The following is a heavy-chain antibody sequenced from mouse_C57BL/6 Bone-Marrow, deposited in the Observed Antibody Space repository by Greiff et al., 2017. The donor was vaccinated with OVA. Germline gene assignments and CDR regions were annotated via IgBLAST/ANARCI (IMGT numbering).Heavy chain of an antibody. D-gene: IGHD1-1*01. V-gene: IGHV1-69*01. J-gene: IGHJ1*03. CDR2: IDPSGSCT. Sequence: VQLQQPGAELVMPGASVKLSCKASGYTFTSYWMPWVKQRPGQGLEWIGEIDPSGSCTNYNQKFKGKSTLTVDKSSSTAYMQLSSLTSEDSAVYYCANDDYGSSYWYFDVWGTGTTVTVSS. CDR3: ANDDYGSSYWYFDV. CDR1: GYTFTSYW.